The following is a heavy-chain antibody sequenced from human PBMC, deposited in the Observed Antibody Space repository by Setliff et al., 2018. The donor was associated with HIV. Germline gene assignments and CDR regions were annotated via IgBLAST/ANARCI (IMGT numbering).Heavy chain of an antibody. V-gene: IGHV4-39*01. CDR1: GGSLTSRSYY. CDR3: ARSKTFYEILTGSLPVPLYYYCMDV. J-gene: IGHJ6*03. D-gene: IGHD3-9*01. Sequence: SETLSLTCTVSGGSLTSRSYYWGWIRQPPGKGLEWIGSIFYSGITYYNPSLKSRVTISVDTSKNQFSLNLTSVTAADTAVYYCARSKTFYEILTGSLPVPLYYYCMDVWGKGTTVTVSS. CDR2: IFYSGIT.